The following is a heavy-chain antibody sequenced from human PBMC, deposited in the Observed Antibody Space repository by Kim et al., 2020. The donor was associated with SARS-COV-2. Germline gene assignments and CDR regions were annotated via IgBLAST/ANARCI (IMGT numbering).Heavy chain of an antibody. J-gene: IGHJ5*02. CDR2: SGGSSK. Sequence: SGGSSKYYADSVKGRFTISRDNSKNTLYLQMNSLRAEDTAVYYCAKDKAPWGQGTLVTVSS. V-gene: IGHV3-23*03. CDR3: AKDKAP.